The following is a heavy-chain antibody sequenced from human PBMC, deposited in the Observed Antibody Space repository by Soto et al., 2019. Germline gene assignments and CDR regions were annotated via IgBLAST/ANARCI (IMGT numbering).Heavy chain of an antibody. CDR1: GGTFSSYA. D-gene: IGHD6-6*01. CDR2: ISPIFGTA. V-gene: IGHV1-69*13. CDR3: ARYSSSVRPTGFDP. J-gene: IGHJ5*02. Sequence: GASVKVSCKASGGTFSSYAISWVRQAPGQGLEWMGGISPIFGTANYAQKFQGRVTITADESTSTAYMELSSLRSEDTAVYYCARYSSSVRPTGFDPWGQGTLVTVSS.